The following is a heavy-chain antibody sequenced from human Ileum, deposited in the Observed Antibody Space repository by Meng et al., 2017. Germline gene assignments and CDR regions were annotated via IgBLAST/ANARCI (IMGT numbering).Heavy chain of an antibody. Sequence: QVHLVQSGAEGKKPGASGKGACQASGYTFSNYAIHWVRQAPGQRLEWMGWINAGDGTTKYSEKFQGRVSITRDTSASTGYMELSSLTSEDTAVYHCARSYCSSTSCQYYFDYWGQGTLVTVSS. CDR2: INAGDGTT. V-gene: IGHV1-3*01. CDR3: ARSYCSSTSCQYYFDY. D-gene: IGHD2-2*01. CDR1: GYTFSNYA. J-gene: IGHJ4*02.